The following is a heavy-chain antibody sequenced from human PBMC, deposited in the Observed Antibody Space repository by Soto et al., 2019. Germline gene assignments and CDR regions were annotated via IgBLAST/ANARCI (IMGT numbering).Heavy chain of an antibody. Sequence: GGSLRLSCAASGFTFSSYAMSWVRQAPGKGLEWVSAISGSGGSTYYADSVKGRFTISRDNSKNTLYLQMNSLRAEDTAVYYCAKGSGDSGYCSGGSCYQYYYYYYMDVWGKGTTVTVSS. J-gene: IGHJ6*03. D-gene: IGHD2-15*01. V-gene: IGHV3-23*01. CDR2: ISGSGGST. CDR1: GFTFSSYA. CDR3: AKGSGDSGYCSGGSCYQYYYYYYMDV.